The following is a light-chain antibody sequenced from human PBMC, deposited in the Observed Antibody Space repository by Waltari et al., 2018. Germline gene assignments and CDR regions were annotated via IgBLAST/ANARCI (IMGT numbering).Light chain of an antibody. CDR3: QQYQSHWT. V-gene: IGKV1-5*03. Sequence: DIQMTQSPSTLSASVGDRVNITCRASQYIGGRLAWYQQKPGKAPKLLGYKASRLESGVPSRFSGSGSGTEYTLSISSLEPDDFATYHCQQYQSHWTFGQGTKVEVQ. J-gene: IGKJ1*01. CDR1: QYIGGR. CDR2: KAS.